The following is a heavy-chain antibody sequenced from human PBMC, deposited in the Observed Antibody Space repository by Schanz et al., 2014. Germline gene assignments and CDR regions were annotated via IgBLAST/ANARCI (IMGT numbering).Heavy chain of an antibody. V-gene: IGHV3-23*01. Sequence: EGQLLESGGGLIQPGGSLRLSCAASGFTFSSYAMSWVRQAPGKGLEWVSTISASGGSTYYADSVKGRFTISRDNSKNILYLQMNSLRAEDTAVYYCAKARRKSNCSGGRCFHYSYYGMDVWGQGTPVTVSS. J-gene: IGHJ6*02. CDR1: GFTFSSYA. CDR2: ISASGGST. CDR3: AKARRKSNCSGGRCFHYSYYGMDV. D-gene: IGHD2-15*01.